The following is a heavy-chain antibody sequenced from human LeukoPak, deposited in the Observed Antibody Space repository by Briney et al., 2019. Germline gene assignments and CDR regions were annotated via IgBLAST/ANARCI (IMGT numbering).Heavy chain of an antibody. CDR2: ISGTGGST. CDR1: GFTFSTYA. D-gene: IGHD5-18*01. J-gene: IGHJ4*02. CDR3: ARDMGYSYGYSYFDH. Sequence: GGSLRLSCAASGFTFSTYAMTWVRQAPGKGLEWVSLISGTGGSTYYADSVKGRFTISRDNAKNSLYLQMNSLRAEDTAVYYCARDMGYSYGYSYFDHWGQGTLVTVSS. V-gene: IGHV3-23*01.